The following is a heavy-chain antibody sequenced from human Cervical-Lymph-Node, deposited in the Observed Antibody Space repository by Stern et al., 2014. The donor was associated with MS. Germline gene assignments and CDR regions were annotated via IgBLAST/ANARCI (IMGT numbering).Heavy chain of an antibody. J-gene: IGHJ3*02. CDR1: GFTFSSSD. CDR3: AREGDYVSLDI. V-gene: IGHV3-13*01. CDR2: IGTAGDT. D-gene: IGHD4-17*01. Sequence: EVQLVESGGGLVQPGGSLRLSCAASGFTFSSSDMHWVRQATGKGLEWVSAIGTAGDTYYPGSVKGRFTISRENAKNSLYLQMNSLRAGDTAVYYCAREGDYVSLDIWGQGTMVTVSS.